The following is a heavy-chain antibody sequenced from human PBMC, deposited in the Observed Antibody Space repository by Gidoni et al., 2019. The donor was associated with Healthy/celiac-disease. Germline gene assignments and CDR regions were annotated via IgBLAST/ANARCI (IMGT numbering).Heavy chain of an antibody. Sequence: QITLKDSGPTLVKPTQTLTLTCTFSGFSLSTRGVGVGWIRQPPGEALEWLALIYWDDNKRYSPSLQTRLTITKDTSKNQVVLTMTNMGPVDTATYYCAYRPPDHGSGSYAFDIWGHGTTVTVS. J-gene: IGHJ3*02. V-gene: IGHV2-5*02. CDR3: AYRPPDHGSGSYAFDI. D-gene: IGHD3-10*01. CDR2: IYWDDNK. CDR1: GFSLSTRGVG.